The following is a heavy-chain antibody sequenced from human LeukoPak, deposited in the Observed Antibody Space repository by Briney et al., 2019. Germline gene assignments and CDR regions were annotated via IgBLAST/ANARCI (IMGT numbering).Heavy chain of an antibody. J-gene: IGHJ5*02. CDR3: ARDIGPCWFDP. D-gene: IGHD3-16*02. CDR2: ISSSSSYI. CDR1: GFTFSSYS. Sequence: GGSLRPSCAASGFTFSSYSMNWVRQAPGKGLEWVSSISSSSSYIYYADSVKGRFTISRDNAKNSLYLQMNSLRAEDTAVYYCARDIGPCWFDPWGQGTLVTVSS. V-gene: IGHV3-21*01.